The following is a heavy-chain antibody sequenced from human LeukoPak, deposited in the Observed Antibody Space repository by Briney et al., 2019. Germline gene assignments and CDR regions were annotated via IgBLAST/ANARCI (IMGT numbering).Heavy chain of an antibody. Sequence: SETLSLTCTVSGGSISSYYWSWIRQPPGKGLEWIGEINHSGSTNYNPSLKSRVTISVDTSKNQFSLKLSSVTAADTAVYYCARVGDGYNKSFDYWGQGTLVTVSS. CDR1: GGSISSYY. V-gene: IGHV4-34*01. D-gene: IGHD5-12*01. CDR2: INHSGST. CDR3: ARVGDGYNKSFDY. J-gene: IGHJ4*02.